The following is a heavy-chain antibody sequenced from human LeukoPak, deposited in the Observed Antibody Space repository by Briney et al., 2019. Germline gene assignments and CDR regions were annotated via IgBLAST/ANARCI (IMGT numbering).Heavy chain of an antibody. CDR2: IIPMSGTA. J-gene: IGHJ4*02. Sequence: GASVKVSCKASGGTFNNFAISWVRQAPGQGLEWVGGIIPMSGTANYAQKFQGRVTITADESTSTACMELGSLRSEDTAIYYCASPVKYYDTWSGYPPFDYWGQGTLVTVSS. V-gene: IGHV1-69*13. CDR3: ASPVKYYDTWSGYPPFDY. CDR1: GGTFNNFA. D-gene: IGHD3-3*01.